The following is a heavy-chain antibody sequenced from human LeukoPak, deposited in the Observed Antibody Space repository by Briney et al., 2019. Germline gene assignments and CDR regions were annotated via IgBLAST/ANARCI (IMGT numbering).Heavy chain of an antibody. V-gene: IGHV4-30-4*01. J-gene: IGHJ4*02. D-gene: IGHD1-26*01. CDR1: GASVDFGDYY. CDR3: ARYSSHSGSFSFDY. CDR2: IYHSGTS. Sequence: SETLSLTCTVSGASVDFGDYYWSWIRQPPGKALEWIGYIYHSGTSYYNPSLKSRTYISSDMSKNHFSLTLNSVTAADTALYFCARYSSHSGSFSFDYWGQGAMVTVSS.